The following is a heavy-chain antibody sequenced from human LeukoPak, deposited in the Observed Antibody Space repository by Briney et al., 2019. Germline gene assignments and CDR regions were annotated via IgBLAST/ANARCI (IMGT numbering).Heavy chain of an antibody. CDR2: IIPIFGTA. D-gene: IGHD7-27*01. J-gene: IGHJ4*02. V-gene: IGHV1-69*05. CDR1: GGTFSSYA. CDR3: ARVRAGDRGLCYFDY. Sequence: GASVKVSCKASGGTFSSYAISWVRQAPGQGLEWMGGIIPIFGTANYAQKFQGRVTITTDESTSTAYMELSSLRSEDTAVYYCARVRAGDRGLCYFDYWGQGTLVTVSS.